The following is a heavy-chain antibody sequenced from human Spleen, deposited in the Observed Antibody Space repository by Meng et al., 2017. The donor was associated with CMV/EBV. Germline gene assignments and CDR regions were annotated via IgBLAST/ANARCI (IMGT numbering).Heavy chain of an antibody. V-gene: IGHV3-23*01. CDR2: TSGSGGAT. J-gene: IGHJ5*02. D-gene: IGHD5-18*01. Sequence: FRNYAMSWVRQAPGKGLEWVSSTSGSGGATYYADSVKARFTISRDNSKNTLYLQLNSLRVEDTAVYYCAKHPIYSYGYLEYNWFDPWGQGTLVTVSS. CDR3: AKHPIYSYGYLEYNWFDP. CDR1: FRNYA.